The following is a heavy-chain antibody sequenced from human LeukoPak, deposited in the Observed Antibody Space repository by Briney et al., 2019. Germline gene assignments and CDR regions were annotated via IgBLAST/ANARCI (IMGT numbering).Heavy chain of an antibody. J-gene: IGHJ5*02. CDR1: GYTFINND. V-gene: IGHV1-8*01. CDR2: IDPKNGNR. CDR3: ARSHTQKEFCGGGRCYPAVWWFDP. D-gene: IGHD2-15*01. Sequence: APVKVSCKASGYTFINNDINWVRQAPGQGLEWMAWIDPKNGNRGYAQNFQGRVTMTTDISINTAYLELSSLRSEDTAVYYCARSHTQKEFCGGGRCYPAVWWFDPRGQGTLVTVSS.